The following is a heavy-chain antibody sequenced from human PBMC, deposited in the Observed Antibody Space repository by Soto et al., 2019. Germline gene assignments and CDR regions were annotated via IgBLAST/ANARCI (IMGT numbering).Heavy chain of an antibody. CDR2: IRSKTDGETT. J-gene: IGHJ3*02. CDR3: AKGSGGSSPAFDI. D-gene: IGHD2-15*01. V-gene: IGHV3-15*07. CDR1: GFTFINAW. Sequence: GGSLRLSCAASGFTFINAWMTWVRQAPGKGLEWVGRIRSKTDGETTDYAAPVKGRFTISRDDSKNTLYLQMNSLRAEDTAVYYCAKGSGGSSPAFDIWGQGTMVTVSS.